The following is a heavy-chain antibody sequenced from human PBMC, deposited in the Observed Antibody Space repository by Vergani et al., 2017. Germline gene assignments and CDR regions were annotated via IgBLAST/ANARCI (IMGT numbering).Heavy chain of an antibody. CDR2: IGKVGINT. Sequence: QVQLVESAGGVVQPGGSLRLSCAASGFTFRNFGMHWIRQAPGKGLEWLEYIGKVGINTRYRDAVKGRFTVSRDNSKDILYLQMDSLRREDTALYYCAKYLRHSTDGGPDSWGPGTLVIVSS. D-gene: IGHD2-15*01. CDR1: GFTFRNFG. CDR3: AKYLRHSTDGGPDS. J-gene: IGHJ4*02. V-gene: IGHV3-30*02.